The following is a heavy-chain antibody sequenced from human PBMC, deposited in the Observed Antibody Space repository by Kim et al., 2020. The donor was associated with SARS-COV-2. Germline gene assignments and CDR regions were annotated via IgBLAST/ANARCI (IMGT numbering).Heavy chain of an antibody. CDR3: AKAPSPFPYDCDY. D-gene: IGHD6-6*01. Sequence: YADAVKGRLTISRDKSKNTLYLQRSRLRAADTAVNYCAKAPSPFPYDCDYWGQGTLVTVSS. V-gene: IGHV3-23*01. J-gene: IGHJ4*02.